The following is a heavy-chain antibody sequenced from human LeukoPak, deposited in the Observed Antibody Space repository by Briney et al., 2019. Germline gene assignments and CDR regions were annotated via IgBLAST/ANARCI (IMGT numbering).Heavy chain of an antibody. CDR1: GYTFITYG. CDR3: ARPLKRAAAGREGPGY. V-gene: IGHV1-8*02. J-gene: IGHJ4*02. Sequence: ASVKVSCKASGYTFITYGISGVRQAPGQGVEGMGGMNPNSGNTGYAQKFQGRVTMTRNTSISTAYMELSSLRSEDTAVYYCARPLKRAAAGREGPGYWGQGTLVTVSS. D-gene: IGHD6-13*01. CDR2: MNPNSGNT.